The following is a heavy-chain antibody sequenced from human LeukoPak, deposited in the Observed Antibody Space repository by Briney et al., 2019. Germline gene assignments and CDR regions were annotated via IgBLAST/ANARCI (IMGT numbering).Heavy chain of an antibody. V-gene: IGHV3-53*01. CDR1: GFTVSSNY. J-gene: IGHJ6*03. D-gene: IGHD3-10*02. Sequence: GGSLRLSCAASGFTVSSNYMTWVRQAPGKGLEWVSVIHKNAITYYADTVKGRFTISRDNSENMLYLQMNSLRAEDTAVYYCARSLRVRGVPDYMDVWGKGTTVIISS. CDR2: IHKNAIT. CDR3: ARSLRVRGVPDYMDV.